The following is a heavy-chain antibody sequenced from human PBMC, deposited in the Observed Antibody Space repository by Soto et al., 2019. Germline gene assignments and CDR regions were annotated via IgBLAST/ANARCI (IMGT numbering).Heavy chain of an antibody. Sequence: SETLSLTCTVSGGSISSYYWSWIRQPPGKGLEWIGYIYYSGSTNYNPSLKSRVTISVDTSKNQFSLKLSSVTAADTAVYYCARDGGYALGDAFDIWGQGTMVTVSS. J-gene: IGHJ3*02. CDR3: ARDGGYALGDAFDI. CDR1: GGSISSYY. CDR2: IYYSGST. D-gene: IGHD5-12*01. V-gene: IGHV4-59*01.